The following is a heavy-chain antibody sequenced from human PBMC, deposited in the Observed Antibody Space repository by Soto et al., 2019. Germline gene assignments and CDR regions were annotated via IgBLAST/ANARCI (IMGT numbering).Heavy chain of an antibody. CDR2: IKGDGINT. J-gene: IGHJ3*01. CDR1: GFTFSNYW. D-gene: IGHD1-20*01. Sequence: EVQLVESGGGLVQPGGSLRLACAASGFTFSNYWIHWVRQPPGKGLVWVSRIKGDGINTNYADSVKGRFTISRDNAGNTVYLQMNSLRAEDTAVYYCARGIPGHYGFDVWGQGTMVTASS. CDR3: ARGIPGHYGFDV. V-gene: IGHV3-74*01.